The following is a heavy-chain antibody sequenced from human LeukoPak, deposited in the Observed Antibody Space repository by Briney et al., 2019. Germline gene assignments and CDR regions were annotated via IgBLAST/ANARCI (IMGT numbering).Heavy chain of an antibody. V-gene: IGHV3-30*18. J-gene: IGHJ4*02. Sequence: GGSLRLSCAASGFTFSTYGMHWVRQAPGKGLEWVAVISFDGSNKYYADSVKGRFTISRDNSKNTLYLQMNSLRAEDTAVYYCAKYPKWTYYYDSSGYYGHFDYWGQGTLVTVSS. CDR3: AKYPKWTYYYDSSGYYGHFDY. CDR2: ISFDGSNK. CDR1: GFTFSTYG. D-gene: IGHD3-22*01.